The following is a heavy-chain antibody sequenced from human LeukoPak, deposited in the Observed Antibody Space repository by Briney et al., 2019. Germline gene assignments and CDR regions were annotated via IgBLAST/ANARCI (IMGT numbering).Heavy chain of an antibody. CDR3: ATDLGYSSSWYLGY. V-gene: IGHV1-24*01. J-gene: IGHJ4*02. CDR1: GYTLTELS. D-gene: IGHD6-13*01. Sequence: ASVKVSCKVSGYTLTELSIHWVRQAPGKGLEWMGGFDPEDGETIYAQKFQGRVTMTEDTSTDTAYMELSSLRSEDTAVYYCATDLGYSSSWYLGYWGQGTLVTVSS. CDR2: FDPEDGET.